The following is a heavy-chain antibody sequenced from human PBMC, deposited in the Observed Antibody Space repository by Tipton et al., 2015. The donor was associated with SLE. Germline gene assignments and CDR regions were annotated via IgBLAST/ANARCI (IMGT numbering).Heavy chain of an antibody. CDR2: VSSSGST. J-gene: IGHJ4*02. Sequence: TLSLTCTVSGGSISSYFWSWIRQPPGKGLEWIGYVSSSGSTDYNPSLKSRVTVSIDPSKDQLSLRLSSVTAADTAVYYCATQGYYDSSFDYWGQGTLVTVSS. V-gene: IGHV4-59*08. D-gene: IGHD3-16*01. CDR1: GGSISSYF. CDR3: ATQGYYDSSFDY.